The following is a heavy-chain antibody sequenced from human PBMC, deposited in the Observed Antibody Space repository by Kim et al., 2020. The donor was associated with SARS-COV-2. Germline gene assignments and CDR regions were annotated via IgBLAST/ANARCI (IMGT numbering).Heavy chain of an antibody. J-gene: IGHJ3*02. V-gene: IGHV4-31*03. D-gene: IGHD3-22*01. CDR3: ARDRGDSSGYYSGFVAFDI. CDR1: GGSISSGGYY. Sequence: SETLSLTCTVSGGSISSGGYYWSWIRQHPGKGLEWIGYIYYSGSTYYNPSLKSRVTISVDTSKNQFSLKLSSVTAADTAVYYCARDRGDSSGYYSGFVAFDIWGQGTMVTVSS. CDR2: IYYSGST.